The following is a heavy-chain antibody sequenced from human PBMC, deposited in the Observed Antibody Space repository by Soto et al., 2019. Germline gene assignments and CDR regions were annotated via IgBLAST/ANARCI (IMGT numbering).Heavy chain of an antibody. D-gene: IGHD2-15*01. CDR1: GYTFTSYG. CDR3: ARDDCSGGSCYSGWFDP. J-gene: IGHJ5*02. CDR2: ISAYNGNT. Sequence: ASVKVSCKASGYTFTSYGISWVRQAPGQGLEWMGWISAYNGNTNYAQKLQGRVTMTTDTSTSTAYMELRSLRSDDTAVYYCARDDCSGGSCYSGWFDPWGQGTLVTVS. V-gene: IGHV1-18*04.